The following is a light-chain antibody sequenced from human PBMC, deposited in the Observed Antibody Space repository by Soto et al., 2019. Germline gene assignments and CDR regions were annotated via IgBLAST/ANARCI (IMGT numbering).Light chain of an antibody. CDR3: QQYGSSPPRT. V-gene: IGKV3-20*01. J-gene: IGKJ2*01. CDR1: QSVSSSY. Sequence: EIVLTQSPGTLSLSPGERATLSCRASQSVSSSYFAWYQQKPGQAPRLLIYGASSRATGIPDRFSGSGSGTDFTLIISRLEPEDFAVYYCQQYGSSPPRTFGQGTKLEIK. CDR2: GAS.